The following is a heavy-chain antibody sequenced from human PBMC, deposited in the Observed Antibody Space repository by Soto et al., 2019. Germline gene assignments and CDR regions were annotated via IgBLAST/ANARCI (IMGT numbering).Heavy chain of an antibody. CDR1: GDSVSSNSAA. CDR3: ARVFSIQQWLPLFIYSGMDV. J-gene: IGHJ6*02. CDR2: TYYRSKWYN. D-gene: IGHD6-19*01. V-gene: IGHV6-1*01. Sequence: SQTLSLPCAISGDSVSSNSAAWNWSRQSPSRGLEWLGRTYYRSKWYNDYAVSVKSRITINPDTSKNQFSLQLNSVTPEDTAVYYCARVFSIQQWLPLFIYSGMDVWGQGTTGTV.